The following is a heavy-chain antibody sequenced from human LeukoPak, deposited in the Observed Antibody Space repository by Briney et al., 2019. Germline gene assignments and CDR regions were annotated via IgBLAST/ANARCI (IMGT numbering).Heavy chain of an antibody. CDR3: AKKLSGSYKGFDY. CDR2: ISDSGGTV. Sequence: GRSLRLSWAPSGFTFSSYAMSWVRQPPGKGLEWVAGISDSGGTVYYADSVKGRFTISRDNSKNSLYLQMNSLRAEDTAVYYCAKKLSGSYKGFDYWGQGTLVTVSS. D-gene: IGHD1-26*01. CDR1: GFTFSSYA. J-gene: IGHJ4*02. V-gene: IGHV3-23*01.